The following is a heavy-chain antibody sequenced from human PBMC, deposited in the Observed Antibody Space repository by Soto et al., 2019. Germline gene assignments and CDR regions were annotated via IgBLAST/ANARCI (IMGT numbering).Heavy chain of an antibody. J-gene: IGHJ6*03. CDR1: GGSISSYY. Sequence: SETLSLTCTVSGGSISSYYWSWIRQPPGKGLEWIGYIYYSGSTNYNPSLKSRVTISVDTSKNQFSLKLSSVTAADTAVYYCARVGWNYSWQSYKYYMVVRGKGTTVTVSS. V-gene: IGHV4-59*01. CDR3: ARVGWNYSWQSYKYYMVV. D-gene: IGHD1-7*01. CDR2: IYYSGST.